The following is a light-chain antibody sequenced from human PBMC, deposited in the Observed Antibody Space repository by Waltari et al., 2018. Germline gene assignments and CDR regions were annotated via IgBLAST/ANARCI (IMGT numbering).Light chain of an antibody. CDR1: TLRSYY. J-gene: IGLJ2*01. CDR3: HSRDASGVGGS. CDR2: DKN. Sequence: SSELTQDPALSVPMGQTVRITCQGDTLRSYYASWYQQRPGKAPILVMYDKNNRPSGVPNRFSGSSSHNTASLTITGAQAEDEASYYCHSRDASGVGGSFGGGTKRTVL. V-gene: IGLV3-19*01.